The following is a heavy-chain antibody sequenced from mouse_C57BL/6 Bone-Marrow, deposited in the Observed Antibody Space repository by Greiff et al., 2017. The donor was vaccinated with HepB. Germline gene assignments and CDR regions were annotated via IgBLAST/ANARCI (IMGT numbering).Heavy chain of an antibody. CDR1: GFNIKDDY. D-gene: IGHD1-1*01. CDR2: IDPENGDT. J-gene: IGHJ4*01. Sequence: EVKLVESGAELVRPGASVKLSCTASGFNIKDDYMHWVKQRPEQGLEWIGWIDPENGDTEYASKFQGKATITADTSSNTADLQRSSLTSEDTAVYYSTTDYGRDYAMDYWGQGTSVTVSS. CDR3: TTDYGRDYAMDY. V-gene: IGHV14-4*01.